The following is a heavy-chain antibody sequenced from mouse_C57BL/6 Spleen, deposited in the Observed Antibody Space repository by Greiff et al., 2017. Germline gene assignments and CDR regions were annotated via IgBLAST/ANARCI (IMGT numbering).Heavy chain of an antibody. Sequence: EVQLQPSGPELVKPGASVKISCKASGYTFTDYYMNWVKQSHGKSLEWIGDINPNNGGTSYNQKFKGKATLTVDKSSSTAYMELLSLTSEDSAVYYCARSNYSNYGMDYWGQGTSVTVSS. V-gene: IGHV1-26*01. CDR3: ARSNYSNYGMDY. CDR1: GYTFTDYY. J-gene: IGHJ4*01. D-gene: IGHD2-5*01. CDR2: INPNNGGT.